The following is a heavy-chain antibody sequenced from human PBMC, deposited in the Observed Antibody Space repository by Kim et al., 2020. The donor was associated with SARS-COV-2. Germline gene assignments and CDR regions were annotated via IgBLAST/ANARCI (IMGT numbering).Heavy chain of an antibody. D-gene: IGHD3-9*01. J-gene: IGHJ4*02. CDR1: GYTFTGYY. V-gene: IGHV1-2*02. Sequence: ASVKVSCKASGYTFTGYYMHWVRQAPGQGLEWMGWINPNSGGTNYAQKFQGRVTMTRDTSISTAYMELSRLRSDDTAVYYCARGLITYYDILTGNLYFDYWGQGTLVTVSS. CDR3: ARGLITYYDILTGNLYFDY. CDR2: INPNSGGT.